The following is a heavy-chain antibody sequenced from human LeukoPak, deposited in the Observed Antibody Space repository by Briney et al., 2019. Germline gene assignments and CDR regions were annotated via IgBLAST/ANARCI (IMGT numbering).Heavy chain of an antibody. V-gene: IGHV3-23*01. Sequence: GGSLRLSCAASGFTFSSSAMAWVRHAPGKGLEWVSTISYSGSGTYYADSVKGRFTISRDNSENTVYLQMNSLRAEDTAVYYCAKDSKTYSGSYGVDYWGQGTLATVSS. D-gene: IGHD1-26*01. CDR1: GFTFSSSA. CDR3: AKDSKTYSGSYGVDY. J-gene: IGHJ4*02. CDR2: ISYSGSGT.